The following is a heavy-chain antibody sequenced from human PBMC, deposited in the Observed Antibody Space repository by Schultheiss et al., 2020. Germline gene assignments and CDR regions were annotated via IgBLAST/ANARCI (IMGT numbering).Heavy chain of an antibody. D-gene: IGHD2-2*01. CDR3: ARVSTTKAPLYNWFDP. CDR2: IYHSGST. CDR1: GGSISSGGYS. Sequence: SETLSLTCAVSGGSISSGGYSWSWIRQPPGKGLEWIGYIYHSGSTYYNPSLKSRVTISVDTSKNQFSLKLSSVTAADTAVYYCARVSTTKAPLYNWFDPWGQGTLVTVSS. J-gene: IGHJ5*02. V-gene: IGHV4-30-2*01.